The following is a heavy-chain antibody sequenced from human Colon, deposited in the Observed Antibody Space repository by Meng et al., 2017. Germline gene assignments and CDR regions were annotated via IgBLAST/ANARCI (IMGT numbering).Heavy chain of an antibody. CDR1: GGSISSGGYS. J-gene: IGHJ5*02. CDR2: IYHSGST. Sequence: QVQLRESGPGLVKPSQTLSLTCAVSGGSISSGGYSWSWIRQPPGKGLEWIGYIYHSGSTYYNPSLKSRVTISVDRSKNQFSLKLTSVTAADTAVYYCVRSSGWVRTGFDPWGQGTLVTVSS. D-gene: IGHD6-19*01. CDR3: VRSSGWVRTGFDP. V-gene: IGHV4-30-2*01.